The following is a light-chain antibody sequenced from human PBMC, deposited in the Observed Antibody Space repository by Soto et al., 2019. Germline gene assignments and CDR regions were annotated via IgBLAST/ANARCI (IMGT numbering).Light chain of an antibody. Sequence: QSLLTQSPSAGAALGASVKLTCTLSSEHSTYTIAWHQQQPEKGPRYLMKVNNDGSHTKGDGIPDRFSGSRSGADRYLIISSLQSEDGAPYYCQTWGTGIVFGRGTQLTVL. V-gene: IGLV4-69*01. CDR2: VNNDGSH. CDR3: QTWGTGIV. J-gene: IGLJ7*01. CDR1: SEHSTYT.